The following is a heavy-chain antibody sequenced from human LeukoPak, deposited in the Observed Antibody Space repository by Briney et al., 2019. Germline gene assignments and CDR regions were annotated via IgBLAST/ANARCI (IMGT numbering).Heavy chain of an antibody. J-gene: IGHJ5*02. V-gene: IGHV4-59*08. CDR2: IYYSGST. CDR1: GGSISTYY. D-gene: IGHD3-10*01. CDR3: ARHRLYYYGSGSYHH. Sequence: SETLSLTCILSGGSISTYYWSWIRQPPGKGLEWIGYIYYSGSTNYNPSLKSRVTISVDTSKNHFSLKLSSVTAADTAVYYCARHRLYYYGSGSYHHWGQGTLVTVLS.